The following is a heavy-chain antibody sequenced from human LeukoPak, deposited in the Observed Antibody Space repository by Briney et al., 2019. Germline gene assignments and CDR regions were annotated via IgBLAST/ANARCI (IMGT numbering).Heavy chain of an antibody. Sequence: GGSLRLSCAASGFTFSSYAMSWVRQAPEKGVEWVSTISGGGGSTYYADSVKGRFTISRDNSKNTLYLQMNSLRAEDTAVYYCAPKGWFGETSNWFDPWGQGTLVTVSS. CDR1: GFTFSSYA. D-gene: IGHD3-10*01. V-gene: IGHV3-23*01. CDR2: ISGGGGST. J-gene: IGHJ5*02. CDR3: APKGWFGETSNWFDP.